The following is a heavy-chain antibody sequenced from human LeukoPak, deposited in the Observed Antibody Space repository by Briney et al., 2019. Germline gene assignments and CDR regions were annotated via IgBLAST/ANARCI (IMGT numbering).Heavy chain of an antibody. J-gene: IGHJ6*03. CDR1: GGSISSSSYY. Sequence: PSETLSLTCTVSGGSISSSSYYWGWIRQPPGKGLEWIGEINHSGSTNYNPSLKSRVTISVDTSKNQFSLKLSSVTAADTAVYYCARGGRSRGSMSFYYMDVWGKGATVTVSS. CDR2: INHSGST. CDR3: ARGGRSRGSMSFYYMDV. V-gene: IGHV4-39*07. D-gene: IGHD3-10*01.